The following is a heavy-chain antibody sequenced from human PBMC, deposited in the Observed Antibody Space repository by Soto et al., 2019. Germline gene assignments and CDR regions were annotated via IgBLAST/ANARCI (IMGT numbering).Heavy chain of an antibody. CDR1: GGTFSPYT. D-gene: IGHD3-10*01. J-gene: IGHJ4*02. Sequence: QFQLVQSGAEVKKPGSSVKVSYKASGGTFSPYTINWVRQAPGQGLEWMGRITPFHGVTNYAQKFQARVTITADKSTSTAYMELSGLRFEDTAMYYCTRDWEITVSTWSFGGFWGRGTLVTVSS. V-gene: IGHV1-69*08. CDR2: ITPFHGVT. CDR3: TRDWEITVSTWSFGGF.